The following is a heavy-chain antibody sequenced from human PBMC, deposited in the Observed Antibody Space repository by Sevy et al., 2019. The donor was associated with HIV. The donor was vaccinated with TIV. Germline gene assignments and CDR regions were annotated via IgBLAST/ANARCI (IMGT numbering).Heavy chain of an antibody. CDR3: AKSLVATTIRRYFDY. CDR1: GFTFSSYA. J-gene: IGHJ4*02. V-gene: IGHV3-23*01. Sequence: GGSLRLSCAASGFTFSSYAMSWVRQAPGKGLEWVSAISGSGGSTYYADSVKGRFTISRDNSKNTRYLQMNSLRAEDTAVYYCAKSLVATTIRRYFDYWGQGTLVTVSS. CDR2: ISGSGGST. D-gene: IGHD5-12*01.